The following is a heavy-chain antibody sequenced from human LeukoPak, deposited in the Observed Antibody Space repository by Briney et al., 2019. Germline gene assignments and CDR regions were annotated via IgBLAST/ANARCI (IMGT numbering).Heavy chain of an antibody. CDR3: ASEGSSGYSSVFDY. J-gene: IGHJ4*02. Sequence: SQTLSLTCTVSGGSISSGDYYWSWIRQPPGKGLEWIGYIYYSGSTYYNPSLKSRVTISVDTSKNQFSLKLSSVTAADTAVYYCASEGSSGYSSVFDYWGQGTLVTVSS. CDR1: GGSISSGDYY. V-gene: IGHV4-30-4*01. CDR2: IYYSGST. D-gene: IGHD3-22*01.